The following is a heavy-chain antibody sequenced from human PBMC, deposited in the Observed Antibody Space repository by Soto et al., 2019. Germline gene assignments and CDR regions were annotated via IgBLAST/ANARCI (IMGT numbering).Heavy chain of an antibody. D-gene: IGHD3-9*01. Sequence: SETLSLTCTVSGGSISSGDYYWSWIRQPPGKGLEWIGYIYYSGSTYYNPSLKSRVTISVDTSKNQFSLKLSSVTAADTAMYYCASNYDVLTGYDYWGQGTLVTVSS. CDR2: IYYSGST. V-gene: IGHV4-30-4*01. CDR1: GGSISSGDYY. J-gene: IGHJ4*02. CDR3: ASNYDVLTGYDY.